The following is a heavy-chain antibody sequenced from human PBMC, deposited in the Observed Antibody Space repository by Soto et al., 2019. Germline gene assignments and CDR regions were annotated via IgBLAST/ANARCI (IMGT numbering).Heavy chain of an antibody. D-gene: IGHD2-15*01. CDR3: VRSFFCSGGSCYSISSH. CDR1: GFTVSSND. V-gene: IGHV3-66*01. CDR2: IYTGGGT. J-gene: IGHJ4*02. Sequence: EAQLVESGGGLVQPGGSLRLSCAPSGFTVSSNDMSWVRQAPGKGLEWVSVIYTGGGTYYADSVKGRFTISRDNSKNTLYLQMNSLRDEDTAVYYCVRSFFCSGGSCYSISSHWGQGTLVTVSS.